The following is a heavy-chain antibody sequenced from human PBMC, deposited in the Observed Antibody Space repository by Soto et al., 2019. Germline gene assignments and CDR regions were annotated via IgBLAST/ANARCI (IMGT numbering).Heavy chain of an antibody. CDR2: INPNSGGT. V-gene: IGHV1-2*02. D-gene: IGHD6-13*01. J-gene: IGHJ6*01. CDR3: TIGIAAESCLSRYYCYGMNV. Sequence: ASVKVSCKASGSTFTGYYMHWVRQAPGQGHEWMGWINPNSGGTNYAQKFQGRVNMTRDTSIRTAYLELSRLRSHATVVYSRTIGIAAESCLSRYYCYGMNVWCQVTTVTVSS. CDR1: GSTFTGYY.